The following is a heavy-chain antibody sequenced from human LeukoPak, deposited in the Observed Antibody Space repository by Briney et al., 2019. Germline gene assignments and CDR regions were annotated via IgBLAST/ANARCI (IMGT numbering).Heavy chain of an antibody. CDR3: ARPSIYDFWSGYYFDV. CDR2: IYYSGST. V-gene: IGHV4-59*01. CDR1: GGSISSYY. D-gene: IGHD3-3*01. J-gene: IGHJ6*04. Sequence: SETLSLTCTVSGGSISSYYWSWIRQPPGKGLEWIGYIYYSGSTNYNPSLKSRVTISVDTSKNQFSLKLSSVTAADTAVYYCARPSIYDFWSGYYFDVWGKGTTVTVSS.